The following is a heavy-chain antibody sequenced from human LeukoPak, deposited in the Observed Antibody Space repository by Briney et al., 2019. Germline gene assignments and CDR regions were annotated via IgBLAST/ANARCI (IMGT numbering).Heavy chain of an antibody. CDR1: GFNFNHYW. CDR3: ARVGYQLPTFDAFDF. V-gene: IGHV3-7*03. J-gene: IGHJ3*01. CDR2: IKQDGTEK. D-gene: IGHD2-2*01. Sequence: GGSPRLSCAVSGFNFNHYWLSWVRQAPGKGLEWVANIKQDGTEKFYVDSVKGRFTISKDSAKNSLYLQMNSLRAEDTAVYYCARVGYQLPTFDAFDFWGQGTMVTVSS.